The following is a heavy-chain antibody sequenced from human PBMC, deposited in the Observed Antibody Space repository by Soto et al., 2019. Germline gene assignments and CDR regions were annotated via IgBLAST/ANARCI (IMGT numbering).Heavy chain of an antibody. CDR3: ARDPTVISSYYYYGMDV. CDR1: GGSISIYY. D-gene: IGHD3-22*01. J-gene: IGHJ6*02. Sequence: SETLSLTCTVSGGSISIYYWSWIRHPPGKGLEWIGYIYYSGSTNYNPSLKSRVTISVDTSKNQFSLKLSSVTAADTAVYYCARDPTVISSYYYYGMDVWGQGTTVTVSS. CDR2: IYYSGST. V-gene: IGHV4-59*01.